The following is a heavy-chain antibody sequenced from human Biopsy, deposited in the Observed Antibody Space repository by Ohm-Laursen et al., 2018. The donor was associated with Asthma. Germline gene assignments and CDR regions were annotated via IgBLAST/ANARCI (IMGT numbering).Heavy chain of an antibody. CDR3: ARDGVVPDAMYYHYYYGLDV. Sequence: GSLRLSCAASGLTFSDYWMHWVRQAPGKGLEWVSRVKGDGRRTCYADSVKGRFTISRDNAKNTLYLQMNGLRVEDTAVYYCARDGVVPDAMYYHYYYGLDVWGQGTTVTVSS. CDR1: GLTFSDYW. J-gene: IGHJ6*02. D-gene: IGHD2-2*01. V-gene: IGHV3-74*01. CDR2: VKGDGRRT.